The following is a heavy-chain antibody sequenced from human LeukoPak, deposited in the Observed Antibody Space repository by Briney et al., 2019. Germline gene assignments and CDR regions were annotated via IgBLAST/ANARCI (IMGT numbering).Heavy chain of an antibody. J-gene: IGHJ4*02. Sequence: SETLSLTCIVSGDSISSYYWSWIRQPPGKGLEWIGYIYYSGSTNYNPSLKSRVTISVDASKNHFSLKLSSVTAADTAVYYCARDRSLGIIDYRGQGTLVTVSS. CDR3: ARDRSLGIIDY. V-gene: IGHV4-59*01. CDR1: GDSISSYY. D-gene: IGHD3-16*01. CDR2: IYYSGST.